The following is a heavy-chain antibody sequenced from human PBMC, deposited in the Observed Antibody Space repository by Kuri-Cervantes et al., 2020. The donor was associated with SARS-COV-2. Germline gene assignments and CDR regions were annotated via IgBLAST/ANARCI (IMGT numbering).Heavy chain of an antibody. V-gene: IGHV3-30*04. CDR1: GFTFSSYA. J-gene: IGHJ4*02. Sequence: GESLKISCAASGFTFSSYAMHWVRQAPGKGLEWVAVISYDGSNKYYADSVKGRFTISRDNSKNTLYLQMNSLRAEDTAVYYCARDEGSGWAHWGQGTLVTVSS. CDR2: ISYDGSNK. CDR3: ARDEGSGWAH. D-gene: IGHD6-19*01.